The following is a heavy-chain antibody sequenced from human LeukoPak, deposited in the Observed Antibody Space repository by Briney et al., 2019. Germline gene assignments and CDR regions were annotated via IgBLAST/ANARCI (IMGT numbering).Heavy chain of an antibody. D-gene: IGHD3-22*01. Sequence: GASVKVSCKASGYTFTGYYMHWVRQAPGQGLEWMGWINPNSGGTNYAQKFQGRVTMTRDTSISTAYMELSRLRSDDTAVYYCARDPPYDSSMNFDPWGQGTLVTVSS. CDR2: INPNSGGT. CDR3: ARDPPYDSSMNFDP. V-gene: IGHV1-2*02. J-gene: IGHJ5*02. CDR1: GYTFTGYY.